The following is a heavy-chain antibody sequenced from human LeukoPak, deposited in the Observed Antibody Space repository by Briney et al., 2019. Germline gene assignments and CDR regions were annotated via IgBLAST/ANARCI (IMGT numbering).Heavy chain of an antibody. Sequence: PSETLSLTCTVSGGSISSYYWSWVRQPPGKGLEWVGFVYYTGSTNYSPSLKSRVTISVDTSKNQFSLKLRSVTAADTAVYYCARISSSNWYNERGAFDVWGQGTMVTVSS. D-gene: IGHD6-13*01. CDR1: GGSISSYY. CDR3: ARISSSNWYNERGAFDV. CDR2: VYYTGST. J-gene: IGHJ3*01. V-gene: IGHV4-59*01.